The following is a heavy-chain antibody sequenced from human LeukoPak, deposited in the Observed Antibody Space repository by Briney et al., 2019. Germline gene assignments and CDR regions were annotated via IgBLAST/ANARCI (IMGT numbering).Heavy chain of an antibody. V-gene: IGHV3-30*18. Sequence: GGSLRLSCAASGFTFGSYGMHWVRQAPGKGLEWVAVISYDGSNKYYADSVKGRFTISRDNSKNTLYLQMNSLRAEDTAVYYCAKAASSITMIDSYYFDYWGQGTLVTVSS. CDR2: ISYDGSNK. CDR1: GFTFGSYG. CDR3: AKAASSITMIDSYYFDY. D-gene: IGHD3-22*01. J-gene: IGHJ4*02.